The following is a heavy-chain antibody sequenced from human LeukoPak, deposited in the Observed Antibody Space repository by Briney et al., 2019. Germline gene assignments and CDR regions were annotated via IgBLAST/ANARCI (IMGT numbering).Heavy chain of an antibody. D-gene: IGHD3-16*02. J-gene: IGHJ3*02. CDR2: IKQDGSEK. Sequence: GGSLRLSWAASGFTFSSYWMSWVRQAPGKGLEWVANIKQDGSEKYYVDSVKGRFTISRDNAKNSLYLQRNSLRAEDTAVYYCARDRGYYDYVWGSYRQGDAFDIWGQGTMVTVSS. CDR1: GFTFSSYW. CDR3: ARDRGYYDYVWGSYRQGDAFDI. V-gene: IGHV3-7*01.